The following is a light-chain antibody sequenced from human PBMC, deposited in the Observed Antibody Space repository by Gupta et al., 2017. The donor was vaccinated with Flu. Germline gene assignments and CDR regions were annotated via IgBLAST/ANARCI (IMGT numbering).Light chain of an antibody. J-gene: IGKJ4*01. Sequence: PSSLSASVGDRVTITCQASQEISNYLNWYQQKPGKAPKLLTYDASKLETGVPSRFSGSRSGTDFTFNINSLQPDDIAIYYCQQEGNLPITFGEGTKVEIK. CDR3: QQEGNLPIT. V-gene: IGKV1-33*01. CDR2: DAS. CDR1: QEISNY.